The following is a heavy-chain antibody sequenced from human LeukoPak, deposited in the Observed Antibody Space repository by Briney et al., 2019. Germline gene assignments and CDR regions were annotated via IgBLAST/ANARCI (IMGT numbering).Heavy chain of an antibody. Sequence: ASVKVSCKVSGYTLTELSMHWVRQAPGKGLEWMGGFDPEDGETIYAQTFQGRVTMTDDTSTDTAYMELSSLRSEGTAVYYCATGLSIAAGVDYWGQGTLVTVSS. CDR2: FDPEDGET. CDR3: ATGLSIAAGVDY. J-gene: IGHJ4*02. CDR1: GYTLTELS. D-gene: IGHD6-13*01. V-gene: IGHV1-24*01.